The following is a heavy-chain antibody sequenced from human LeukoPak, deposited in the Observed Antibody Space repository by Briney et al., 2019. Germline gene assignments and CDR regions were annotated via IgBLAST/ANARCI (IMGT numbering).Heavy chain of an antibody. CDR3: AKEIGDPGATPDY. Sequence: PGGSLRLSCAASGFTFNTYGMHWFRQARGKGLEWVTFIRFDGSNKDYADSVKGRFTISRDNSKNTLYLQMHSLRPEDTAMYYCAKEIGDPGATPDYWGQGTQVTVSS. CDR1: GFTFNTYG. CDR2: IRFDGSNK. J-gene: IGHJ4*02. V-gene: IGHV3-30*02. D-gene: IGHD4-17*01.